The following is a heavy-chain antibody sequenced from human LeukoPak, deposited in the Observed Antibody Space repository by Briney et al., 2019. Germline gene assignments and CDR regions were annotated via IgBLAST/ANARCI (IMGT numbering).Heavy chain of an antibody. V-gene: IGHV3-30*03. CDR2: ISYDGSNK. CDR3: ARDLGY. Sequence: GRSLRLSCAASGFTFSSYGMHWVRQAPGKGLEWVAVISYDGSNKYYADSVKGRFTISRDNSKNTLYLQMNSLRAEDTAVYYCARDLGYWGQGTLVTVSS. J-gene: IGHJ4*02. CDR1: GFTFSSYG.